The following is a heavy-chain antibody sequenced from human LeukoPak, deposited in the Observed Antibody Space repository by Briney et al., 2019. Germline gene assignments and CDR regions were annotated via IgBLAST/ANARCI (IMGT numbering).Heavy chain of an antibody. Sequence: GGSLRLSCAASGFTFSSYAMSWVRQAPGKGLEWVSVISNSGGSTFYADSVKGRFTISRDNSKNTPYLQMNSLRAEDTAVYYCAKRASASGTSLYYFDYWGQGTLVTVSS. D-gene: IGHD3-10*01. J-gene: IGHJ4*02. CDR1: GFTFSSYA. CDR2: ISNSGGST. CDR3: AKRASASGTSLYYFDY. V-gene: IGHV3-23*01.